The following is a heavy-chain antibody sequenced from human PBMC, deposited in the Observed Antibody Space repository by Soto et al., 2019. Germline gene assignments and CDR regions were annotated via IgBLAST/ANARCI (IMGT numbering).Heavy chain of an antibody. CDR3: AKDVKRYFDWLLLTGPGGHFDY. D-gene: IGHD3-9*01. V-gene: IGHV3-30*18. J-gene: IGHJ4*02. CDR2: ISYDGSNK. CDR1: GFTFSSYG. Sequence: QVQLVASGGGVVQPGRSLRLSCAASGFTFSSYGMHWVRQVPGKGLEWVAVISYDGSNKYYADSVKGRFTISRDNSKNTLYLQMNSLRAEDTAVYYCAKDVKRYFDWLLLTGPGGHFDYWGQGTLVTVSS.